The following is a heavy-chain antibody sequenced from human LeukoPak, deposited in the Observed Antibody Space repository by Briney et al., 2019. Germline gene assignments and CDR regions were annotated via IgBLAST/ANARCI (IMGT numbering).Heavy chain of an antibody. Sequence: SVKVSCKVSGRSFSIYAISWVRQAPRQGLEWMGRIIPIFGTANHAQKFQGRVTITTDESTSTAYMELSSLRSEETAGYYCARVSGDGYNYGDNWFDPGGQGTLVSVSS. J-gene: IGHJ5*02. CDR2: IIPIFGTA. CDR1: GRSFSIYA. V-gene: IGHV1-69*05. CDR3: ARVSGDGYNYGDNWFDP. D-gene: IGHD5-24*01.